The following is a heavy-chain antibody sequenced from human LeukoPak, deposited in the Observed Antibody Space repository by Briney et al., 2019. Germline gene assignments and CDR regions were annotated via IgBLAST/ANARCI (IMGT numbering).Heavy chain of an antibody. V-gene: IGHV3-11*04. J-gene: IGHJ6*03. Sequence: GGSLRLSCAASGFTFSNYYMSWIRQAPGKWLEWVSYISSSGSTIYYADSVKGRFTISRDNAKNSLYLQMNSLRAEDTAVYYCARDVGSSSWYQYYYYYMDVWGKGTTVTVSS. CDR2: ISSSGSTI. CDR3: ARDVGSSSWYQYYYYYMDV. D-gene: IGHD6-13*01. CDR1: GFTFSNYY.